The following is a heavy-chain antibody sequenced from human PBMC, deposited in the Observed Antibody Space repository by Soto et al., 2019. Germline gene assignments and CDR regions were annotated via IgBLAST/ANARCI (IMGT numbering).Heavy chain of an antibody. CDR1: GFTFSDHY. CDR2: SSDSGSFT. D-gene: IGHD1-1*01. Sequence: GGSLRLSCAASGFTFSDHYMSWIRQAPGKGLEWIGYSSDSGSFTRYADSVKGRFSISRDNAKNSLYLQINSLRGDDTAIYYCVRSGDNYNLLDYWGQGTPVTVSS. CDR3: VRSGDNYNLLDY. J-gene: IGHJ4*02. V-gene: IGHV3-11*06.